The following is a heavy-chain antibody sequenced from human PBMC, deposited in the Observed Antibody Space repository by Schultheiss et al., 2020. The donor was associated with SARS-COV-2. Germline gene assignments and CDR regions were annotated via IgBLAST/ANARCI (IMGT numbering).Heavy chain of an antibody. D-gene: IGHD6-6*01. CDR3: ARDSPSSSGFDY. Sequence: GESLKISCAASGFTVSSNYMSWVRQAPGKGLEWVLVIYSGGSTYYADSVKGRFTISRDNSKNTLYLQMNSLRAEDTAVYYCARDSPSSSGFDYWGQGTLVTVSS. J-gene: IGHJ4*02. V-gene: IGHV3-66*01. CDR2: IYSGGST. CDR1: GFTVSSNY.